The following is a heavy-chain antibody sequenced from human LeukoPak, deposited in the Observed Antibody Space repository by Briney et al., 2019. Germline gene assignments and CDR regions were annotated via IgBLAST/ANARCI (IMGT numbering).Heavy chain of an antibody. CDR3: ARGGEGYNYVY. D-gene: IGHD5-24*01. V-gene: IGHV4-30-4*01. J-gene: IGHJ4*02. CDR1: GGSISSANYY. CDR2: ISYSGST. Sequence: PSETLSLTCTVSGGSISSANYYWNWIRQPPGKGLEWIGYISYSGSTHYNPSLKSRATMSADTSKNQFSLKLTSMTAADTAVYHCARGGEGYNYVYWGQGTLVTVSS.